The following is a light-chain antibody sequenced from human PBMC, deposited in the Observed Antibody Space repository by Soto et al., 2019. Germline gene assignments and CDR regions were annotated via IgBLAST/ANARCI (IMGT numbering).Light chain of an antibody. CDR3: AACDDSLSGPV. Sequence: QSVLTQPPSASATPGQRVTITCSGGSSNIGSNYVYWYRQYPGTAPKLLIYSNDQRPSGVPDRFSGSKSGTSASLAISGLRSEDEADYYCAACDDSLSGPVFGGGTQLTVL. CDR1: SSNIGSNY. CDR2: SND. V-gene: IGLV1-47*02. J-gene: IGLJ2*01.